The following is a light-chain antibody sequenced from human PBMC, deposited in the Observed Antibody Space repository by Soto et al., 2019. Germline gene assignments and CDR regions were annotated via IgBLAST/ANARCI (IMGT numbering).Light chain of an antibody. CDR3: SSFTSSSTLV. CDR2: DVT. CDR1: SSDVGTYDF. V-gene: IGLV2-14*02. J-gene: IGLJ2*01. Sequence: QSALTQPASVSGSPGQSITISCTGTSSDVGTYDFVSWYQHHPGKAPKLMIYDVTSRPSGVSNRFSDSKSGNTASLTISGLQADDEADYYCSSFTSSSTLVFGGGTKVTVL.